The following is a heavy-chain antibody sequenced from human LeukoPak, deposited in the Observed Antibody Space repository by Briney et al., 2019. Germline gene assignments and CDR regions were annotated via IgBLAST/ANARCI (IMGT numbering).Heavy chain of an antibody. V-gene: IGHV3-21*01. D-gene: IGHD6-13*01. CDR1: GFTFSSYS. Sequence: GGSLRLSCAASGFTFSSYSMNWVRQAPGKGLEWVSSISSSSSYIYYADSGKGRFTISRDNAKNSLYLQMNSLRAEDTAVYYCARDRYSSSWYNWFDPWGQGTLVTVSS. CDR2: ISSSSSYI. CDR3: ARDRYSSSWYNWFDP. J-gene: IGHJ5*02.